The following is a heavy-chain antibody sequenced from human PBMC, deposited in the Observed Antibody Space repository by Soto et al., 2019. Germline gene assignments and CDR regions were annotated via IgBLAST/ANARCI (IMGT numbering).Heavy chain of an antibody. CDR2: IVVGSGNT. CDR3: AADSAGYDFWSGYYRLTYGMDV. Sequence: ASVKVSCKASGFTFTSSAVQRVRQARGQRLEWIGWIVVGSGNTNYAQKFQERVTITRDMSTSTAYMELSSLRSEDTAVYYCAADSAGYDFWSGYYRLTYGMDVWGQGTTVTVSS. CDR1: GFTFTSSA. J-gene: IGHJ6*02. D-gene: IGHD3-3*01. V-gene: IGHV1-58*01.